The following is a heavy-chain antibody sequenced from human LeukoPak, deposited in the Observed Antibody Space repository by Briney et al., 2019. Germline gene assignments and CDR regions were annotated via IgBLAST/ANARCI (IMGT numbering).Heavy chain of an antibody. Sequence: SETLSLTCTVSGGSMSSYYWSWIRQPPGKGLEWIGYIYSSGSTHYNPPLKSRVAISEDPSKSHFSLQLTSVNAADPAVYYCASHPRANDPFDIWGQGTIVTVSS. CDR2: IYSSGST. V-gene: IGHV4-4*09. J-gene: IGHJ3*02. CDR3: ASHPRANDPFDI. CDR1: GGSMSSYY.